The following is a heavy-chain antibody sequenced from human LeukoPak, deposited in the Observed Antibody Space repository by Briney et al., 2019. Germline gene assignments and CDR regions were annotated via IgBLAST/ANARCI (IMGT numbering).Heavy chain of an antibody. J-gene: IGHJ4*02. V-gene: IGHV3-21*01. CDR1: GFTFSSYS. CDR3: ARKYCSSISCLFDY. CDR2: ISSSSSYI. D-gene: IGHD2-2*01. Sequence: GGSLRLSCAASGFTFSSYSMNWVRQAPGKGLEWVSSISSSSSYIYYADSVKGRFTISRDNAKNSLYLQMNGLRAEDTAVYYCARKYCSSISCLFDYWGQGTLVTVSS.